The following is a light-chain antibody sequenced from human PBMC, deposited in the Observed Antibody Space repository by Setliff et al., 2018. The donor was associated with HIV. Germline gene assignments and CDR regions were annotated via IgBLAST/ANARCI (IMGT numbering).Light chain of an antibody. V-gene: IGLV2-14*01. CDR2: DVS. CDR1: NSDVGGSRY. CDR3: CSNTGSNTYV. Sequence: QSVLTQPASVSGFPGQSLSISCTGTNSDVGGSRYVSWYQHYPGRAPKLLIFDVSDRPSGISNRFSASKSGNTASLTISGLQAEDEADYYCCSNTGSNTYVFGSGTKVTVL. J-gene: IGLJ1*01.